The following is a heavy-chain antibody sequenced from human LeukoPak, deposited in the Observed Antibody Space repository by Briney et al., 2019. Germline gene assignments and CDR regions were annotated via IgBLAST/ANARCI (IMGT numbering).Heavy chain of an antibody. J-gene: IGHJ5*02. D-gene: IGHD2-15*01. CDR2: IYHSGST. V-gene: IGHV4-38-2*02. CDR1: GYSISSGYY. Sequence: TSETLSLTCTVSGYSISSGYYWGWIRQPPGKGLEWIGSIYHSGSTNYNPSLKSRVTISVDTSKNQFSLKLSSVTAADTAVYYCARGRRYCSGGSCSRGRWFDPWGQGTLVTVSS. CDR3: ARGRRYCSGGSCSRGRWFDP.